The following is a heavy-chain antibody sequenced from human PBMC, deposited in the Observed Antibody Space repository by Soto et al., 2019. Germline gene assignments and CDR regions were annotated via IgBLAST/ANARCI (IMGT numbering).Heavy chain of an antibody. J-gene: IGHJ6*02. V-gene: IGHV4-4*02. CDR3: ARSMKDSSSYYYYGMDV. Sequence: QVQLQESGPGLVKPSGTLSLTCAVSGGSISSSNWWSWVRQPPGKGLEWLGEIYHSGSTNYNPSLKSRVTISVDKSKNQFSLKLSSVTAADTAVYYCARSMKDSSSYYYYGMDVWGQGTTVTVSS. CDR1: GGSISSSNW. D-gene: IGHD6-13*01. CDR2: IYHSGST.